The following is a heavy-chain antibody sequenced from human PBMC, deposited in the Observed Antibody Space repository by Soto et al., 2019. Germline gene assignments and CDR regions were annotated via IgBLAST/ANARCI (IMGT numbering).Heavy chain of an antibody. Sequence: ASVKVSCKASGYTFTSYGISWVLQAPGQGLEWMGWISAYNGNTNYAQKLQGRVTMTTDTSTSTAYMELRSLRSDDTAVYYCAALSVDYYYGMDVWGQGTTVTVSS. D-gene: IGHD3-16*02. V-gene: IGHV1-18*01. CDR2: ISAYNGNT. J-gene: IGHJ6*02. CDR3: AALSVDYYYGMDV. CDR1: GYTFTSYG.